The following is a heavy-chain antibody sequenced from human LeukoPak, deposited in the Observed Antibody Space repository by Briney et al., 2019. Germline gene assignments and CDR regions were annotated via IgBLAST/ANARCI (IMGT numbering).Heavy chain of an antibody. J-gene: IGHJ4*02. CDR2: LNSDGSST. CDR1: GFTFSSYW. V-gene: IGHV3-74*01. D-gene: IGHD3-3*01. Sequence: QPGGSLRLSCAASGFTFSSYWMHWVRHAPGKGLVWVSRLNSDGSSTSYADSVKGRFTISRDNAKNTLYLQMSSLRAEDTAVYYCARDPSAWSGYYDYWGQGTLVTVSS. CDR3: ARDPSAWSGYYDY.